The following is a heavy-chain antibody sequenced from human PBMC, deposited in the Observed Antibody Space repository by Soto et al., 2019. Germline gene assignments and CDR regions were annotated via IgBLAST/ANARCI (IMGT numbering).Heavy chain of an antibody. Sequence: HPGGSLRLSCVASGFTFSSNAMSWVRQAPGKGLEWVSIISGSGDNTYYADSVKGRFTISRDNSKNTLYLQMNSLRAEDTAVYYCAKDFSRGIPLMVYSNFDHWGQGTLVTVSS. CDR2: ISGSGDNT. CDR1: GFTFSSNA. D-gene: IGHD2-8*01. CDR3: AKDFSRGIPLMVYSNFDH. V-gene: IGHV3-23*01. J-gene: IGHJ4*01.